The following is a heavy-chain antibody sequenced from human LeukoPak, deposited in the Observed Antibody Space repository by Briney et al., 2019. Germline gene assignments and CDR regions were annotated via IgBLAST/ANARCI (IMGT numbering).Heavy chain of an antibody. CDR3: ARVVTPWANFDC. D-gene: IGHD2-21*02. CDR1: GFTVSRNY. CDR2: IYSGGST. J-gene: IGHJ4*02. V-gene: IGHV3-53*01. Sequence: PGGSLRPSCAASGFTVSRNYMNWVRQTPGKGLEWVSVIYSGGSTYYADSVKGRFTISRDTSKNTLYLQMNSLRAEDTAVYYCARVVTPWANFDCWGQGTLVTVSS.